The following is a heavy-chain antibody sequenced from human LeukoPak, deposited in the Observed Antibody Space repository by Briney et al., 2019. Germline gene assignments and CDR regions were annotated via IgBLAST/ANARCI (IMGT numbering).Heavy chain of an antibody. J-gene: IGHJ4*02. CDR2: INQDGSDQ. D-gene: IGHD4-17*01. CDR3: ARHGAYSFDS. V-gene: IGHV3-7*01. CDR1: GFPFSSYW. Sequence: GGSLRLSCAASGFPFSSYWMGWVRQAPGKRLEWVANINQDGSDQYYVDSVKGRFTISRDNAKISLFLQMNSLRAEDTAVYYCARHGAYSFDSWGQGTLVTVSS.